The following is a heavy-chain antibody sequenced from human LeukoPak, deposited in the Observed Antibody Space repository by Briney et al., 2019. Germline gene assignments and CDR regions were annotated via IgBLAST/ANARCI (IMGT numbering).Heavy chain of an antibody. D-gene: IGHD3-10*01. J-gene: IGHJ4*02. CDR2: IIPILGIA. CDR3: ASSYGSGSSPDY. Sequence: ASVKVSCKASGGTFSSYAISWVRQAPGQGLEWMGRIIPILGIANYAQKFQGRVTITADKSTSTVYMELSSLRSEDTAVYYCASSYGSGSSPDYWGQGTLVTVSS. V-gene: IGHV1-69*04. CDR1: GGTFSSYA.